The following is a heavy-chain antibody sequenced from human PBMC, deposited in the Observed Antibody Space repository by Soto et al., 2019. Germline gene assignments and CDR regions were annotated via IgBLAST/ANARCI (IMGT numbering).Heavy chain of an antibody. V-gene: IGHV4-4*07. Sequence: PSETLSLTCTVSGGSIRSNFGSWIRQPAGKGLEWIGRIYSSGSTHYNPSLKSRVTMSVDTSENQFSLKLSSVTAADTAVYFCARGPPFDYWGQGTLVTVSS. CDR3: ARGPPFDY. CDR1: GGSIRSNF. CDR2: IYSSGST. J-gene: IGHJ4*02.